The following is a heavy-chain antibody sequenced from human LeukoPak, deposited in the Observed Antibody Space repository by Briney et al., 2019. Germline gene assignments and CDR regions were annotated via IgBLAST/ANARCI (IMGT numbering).Heavy chain of an antibody. D-gene: IGHD3/OR15-3a*01. CDR2: IRGDGATM. Sequence: GGSLRLSCAASGFTFSSHAMSWVRRAPGRGLEWVSAIRGDGATMFYADSVKGRITVSRDNSKNTLYLQFNSLRAEDTAVYYCAKVISEETGSYYFDYWGQGTLVTVSS. CDR3: AKVISEETGSYYFDY. J-gene: IGHJ4*02. V-gene: IGHV3-23*01. CDR1: GFTFSSHA.